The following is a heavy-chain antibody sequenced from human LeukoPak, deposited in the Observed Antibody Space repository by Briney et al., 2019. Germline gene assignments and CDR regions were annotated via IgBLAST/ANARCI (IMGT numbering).Heavy chain of an antibody. V-gene: IGHV1-69*05. D-gene: IGHD1-1*01. J-gene: IGHJ4*02. CDR2: IIPIFGTA. Sequence: SVKVSCKASGYTFTGYYMHWVRQAPGQGLEWMGGIIPIFGTANYAQKFQGRVTITTDESTSTAYMELSSLRSEDTAVYYCARGLLRFNYYFDYWGQGTLVTVSS. CDR3: ARGLLRFNYYFDY. CDR1: GYTFTGYY.